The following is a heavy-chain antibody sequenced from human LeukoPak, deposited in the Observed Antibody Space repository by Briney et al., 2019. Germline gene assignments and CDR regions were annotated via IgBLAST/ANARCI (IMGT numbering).Heavy chain of an antibody. CDR2: ISASGGST. CDR1: GFTFSSYA. D-gene: IGHD5-18*01. Sequence: PGGSLRLSCAASGFTFSSYAMSWVRQAPGKGLEWVSTISASGGSTYYADSVKGRFTIFRDNSKNTLDLQMNSLRAEDTAVYYCAKDRHGYTYAFFDYWGQGTLVTVSP. CDR3: AKDRHGYTYAFFDY. J-gene: IGHJ4*02. V-gene: IGHV3-23*01.